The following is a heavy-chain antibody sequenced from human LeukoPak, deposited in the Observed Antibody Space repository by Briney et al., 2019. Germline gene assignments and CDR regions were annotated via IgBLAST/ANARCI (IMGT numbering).Heavy chain of an antibody. V-gene: IGHV4-31*03. D-gene: IGHD5-12*01. J-gene: IGHJ3*02. CDR2: IYYSGST. CDR1: GASISSGGSY. Sequence: QVQLQESGPGLVNPYQTLSLTCTASGASISSGGSYWSWIRQPSGKGPEWIGYIYYSGSTYYNPSLKSRVTISVDTSKNQFSLKLSSVTAADTAVYYCARLPINPYDAFDIWGQGTMVTVSS. CDR3: ARLPINPYDAFDI.